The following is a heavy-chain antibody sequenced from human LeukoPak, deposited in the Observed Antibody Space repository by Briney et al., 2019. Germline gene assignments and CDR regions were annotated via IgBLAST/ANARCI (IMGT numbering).Heavy chain of an antibody. CDR2: MNPNSGNT. V-gene: IGHV1-8*01. CDR3: ARDPAYYDSSGYSDY. Sequence: GASVKVSCKASGYTFTGHDINWVRQAAGQGLEWMGWMNPNSGNTGYAERFHGRVTMTRNTSISTAYMELSSLRSEDTAVYYCARDPAYYDSSGYSDYWGQGTLVTVSS. J-gene: IGHJ4*02. D-gene: IGHD3-22*01. CDR1: GYTFTGHD.